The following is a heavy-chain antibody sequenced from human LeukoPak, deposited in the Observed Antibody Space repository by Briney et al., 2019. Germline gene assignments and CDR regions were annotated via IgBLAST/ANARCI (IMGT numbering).Heavy chain of an antibody. D-gene: IGHD1-26*01. V-gene: IGHV3-23*01. CDR2: LFGSGGDI. CDR3: AKNRGLVYGSYHFDS. CDR1: GFTFSIFA. Sequence: HPGGSLRLSCAASGFTFSIFAMSWVRQAPGRGLEWVALFGSGGDIFYADSVKGRFTISRDNSRNTVFLQMNSLRREDTAVYHCAKNRGLVYGSYHFDSWGQGTLVTVSS. J-gene: IGHJ4*02.